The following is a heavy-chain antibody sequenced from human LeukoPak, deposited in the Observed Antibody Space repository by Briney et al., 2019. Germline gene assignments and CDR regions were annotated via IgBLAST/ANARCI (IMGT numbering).Heavy chain of an antibody. V-gene: IGHV4-34*01. CDR1: RGSSSVYY. CDR2: INHRGST. J-gene: IGHJ5*02. D-gene: IGHD3-10*01. Sequence: PSGTLSLTCAVSRGSSSVYYWSWIRQPPGKGREWIGEINHRGSTNYNPSLKSRVAISVDTSKSQFSLKLKSMTAADTAVYYCARYKDGPGSYHVFGLDPGGQGNLVSVSS. CDR3: ARYKDGPGSYHVFGLDP.